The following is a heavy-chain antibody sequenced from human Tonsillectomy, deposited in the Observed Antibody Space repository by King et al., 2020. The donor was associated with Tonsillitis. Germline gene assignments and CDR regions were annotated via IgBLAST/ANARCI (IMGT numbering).Heavy chain of an antibody. J-gene: IGHJ4*02. CDR2: ISFDGSDK. CDR1: GFTFSSYP. CDR3: ARDLYNNSYDSSGLCDY. D-gene: IGHD3-22*01. Sequence: VQLVESGGGVVQPGRSLRISCAASGFTFSSYPMHWVRQAPGKGLEWVAVISFDGSDKYYVDSVKGRFTISRDNSKSTLYLQMNSLRAEDTAVYYCARDLYNNSYDSSGLCDYWGQGTLVTVSS. V-gene: IGHV3-30*04.